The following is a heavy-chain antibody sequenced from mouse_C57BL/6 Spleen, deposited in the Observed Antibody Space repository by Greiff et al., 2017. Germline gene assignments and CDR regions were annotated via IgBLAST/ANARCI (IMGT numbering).Heavy chain of an antibody. CDR2: IWSGGST. CDR3: ARVYYGSSPLMAY. V-gene: IGHV2-2*01. CDR1: GFSLTSYG. J-gene: IGHJ3*01. Sequence: QVQLKESGPGLVQPSQSLSITCTASGFSLTSYGVHWVRQSPGKGLEWLGVIWSGGSTDYNAAFISRLSISKDNSKSQVFFKMNSLQADDTAIYYCARVYYGSSPLMAYWGQGTLVTVSA. D-gene: IGHD1-1*01.